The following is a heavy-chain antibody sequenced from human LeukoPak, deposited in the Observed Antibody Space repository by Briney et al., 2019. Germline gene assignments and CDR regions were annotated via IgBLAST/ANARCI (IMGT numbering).Heavy chain of an antibody. D-gene: IGHD3-16*01. CDR1: GFTFSSYG. V-gene: IGHV3-33*01. J-gene: IGHJ4*02. CDR3: AREFELTYYFDY. CDR2: IWYDGSNK. Sequence: PGRSLRLSCAASGFTFSSYGMHWVRQAPGKGLEWVAVIWYDGSNKYYADSVKGRFTISRDNSENTLYLQMNSLRAEDTAVYYCAREFELTYYFDYWGQGTLVTVSS.